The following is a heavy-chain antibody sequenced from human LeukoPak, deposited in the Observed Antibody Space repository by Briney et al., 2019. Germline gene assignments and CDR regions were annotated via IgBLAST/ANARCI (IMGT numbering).Heavy chain of an antibody. CDR1: GFTFSSYA. CDR3: ARDSSGWYYFDY. D-gene: IGHD6-19*01. J-gene: IGHJ4*02. Sequence: GGSLRLSCSASGFTFSSYAMHWVRQAPGKGLEYVSDISSNGGEKYYADSVKGRFTISRDNAKNSLYLQMNSLRAEDTAVYYCARDSSGWYYFDYWGQGTLVTVSS. CDR2: ISSNGGEK. V-gene: IGHV3-64*04.